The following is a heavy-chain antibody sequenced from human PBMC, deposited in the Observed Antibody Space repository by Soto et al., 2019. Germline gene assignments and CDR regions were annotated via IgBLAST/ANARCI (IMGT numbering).Heavy chain of an antibody. Sequence: QLQLQESGSGLERPSQTLSLTCAVSGDSISRGGYSWTWIRQPPGKALEWIGNIYDSGSTSYNPSLKSRVTISVHTSKNQFSLRLTSVTAADTAVYFCARGSSSYYDYGMDVWGQGITVTVSS. D-gene: IGHD6-6*01. V-gene: IGHV4-30-2*01. CDR1: GDSISRGGYS. CDR3: ARGSSSYYDYGMDV. CDR2: IYDSGST. J-gene: IGHJ6*02.